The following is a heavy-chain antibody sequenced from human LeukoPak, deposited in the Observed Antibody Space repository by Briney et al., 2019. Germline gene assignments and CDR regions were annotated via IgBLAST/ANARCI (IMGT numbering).Heavy chain of an antibody. CDR3: AELGITMIGGV. D-gene: IGHD3-10*02. Sequence: GGSLRLSCEASGFTFNTYSMNWARQAPGKGLEWVSSTDSSGGYMSYADSVKGRFIISRDNAKDSLYLQMNSLRVEDTAVYYCAELGITMIGGVWGKGTTVTISS. J-gene: IGHJ6*03. CDR2: TDSSGGYM. V-gene: IGHV3-21*06. CDR1: GFTFNTYS.